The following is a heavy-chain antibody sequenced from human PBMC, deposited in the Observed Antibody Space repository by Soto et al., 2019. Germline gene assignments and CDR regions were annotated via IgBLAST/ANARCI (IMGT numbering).Heavy chain of an antibody. J-gene: IGHJ5*02. CDR2: IYYSGSA. CDR3: ARDILFENWFAP. CDR1: GGSIPRSSGYY. Sequence: TSETLSLTCSVSGGSIPRSSGYYWVWVRQPPGKGLEYIGSIYYSGSAYYNPSLKSRVTMSVDTSKNQFSLKLSSVTAADTAVYYCARDILFENWFAPWGQGTLVTVSS. V-gene: IGHV4-39*02.